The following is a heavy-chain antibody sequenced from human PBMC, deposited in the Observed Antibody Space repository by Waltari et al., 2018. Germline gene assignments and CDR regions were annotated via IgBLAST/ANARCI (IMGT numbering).Heavy chain of an antibody. J-gene: IGHJ4*02. CDR2: IYYSGST. CDR1: GGSISSSSYS. Sequence: QLQLQESCPGLVKPSETLSLTCTVSGGSISSSSYSLGWIRQPPEKGLGWIGSIYYSGSTYYNPSLKSRVTISVDTSKNQFSLKLSSVTAADTAVYYCARERGGSYIPYWGQGTLVTVSS. D-gene: IGHD1-26*01. V-gene: IGHV4-39*07. CDR3: ARERGGSYIPY.